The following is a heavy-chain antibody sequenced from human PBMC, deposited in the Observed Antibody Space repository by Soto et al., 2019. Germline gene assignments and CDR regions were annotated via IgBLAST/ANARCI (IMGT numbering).Heavy chain of an antibody. Sequence: QVQLQESGPGLVKPSETLSLTCTVSGGSVSSANYYWAWIRQSPGKGLEWIGFMYYSGSSNYNPSLKSRVTISVDTSKNQFSLKLTSVTAADTAVYYCAGGFGVAVFYWGQGTLVTVST. J-gene: IGHJ4*02. CDR2: MYYSGSS. V-gene: IGHV4-61*01. D-gene: IGHD6-19*01. CDR1: GGSVSSANYY. CDR3: AGGFGVAVFY.